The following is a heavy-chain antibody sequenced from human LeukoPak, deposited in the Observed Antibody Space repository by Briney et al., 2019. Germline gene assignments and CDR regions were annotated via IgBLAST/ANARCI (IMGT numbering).Heavy chain of an antibody. J-gene: IGHJ6*02. Sequence: SQTPSLTCAISGDSVSSNSAAWNWIRQSPSRGLEWPGRTYYRAKWYNDYAVSVQSRINIKPDTSKNQFSLQLNSVTPEDTAEYYCARQSATNSRYYGMDVWGQGTTVIVSS. CDR3: ARQSATNSRYYGMDV. CDR1: GDSVSSNSAA. CDR2: TYYRAKWYN. V-gene: IGHV6-1*01. D-gene: IGHD2/OR15-2a*01.